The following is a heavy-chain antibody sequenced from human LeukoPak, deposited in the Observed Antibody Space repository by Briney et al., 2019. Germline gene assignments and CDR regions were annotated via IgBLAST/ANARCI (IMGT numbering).Heavy chain of an antibody. D-gene: IGHD3-10*01. CDR2: VSYSGST. Sequence: ASETLSLTCTVSGGSISSYYWSWIRQPPGKGLEWIGYVSYSGSTNYNPSLKSRVTISVDTSTNQFSLKLSSVTAAGTAVYYCARNVGGLRGFEYWGQGTLVTVSS. CDR1: GGSISSYY. J-gene: IGHJ4*02. CDR3: ARNVGGLRGFEY. V-gene: IGHV4-59*01.